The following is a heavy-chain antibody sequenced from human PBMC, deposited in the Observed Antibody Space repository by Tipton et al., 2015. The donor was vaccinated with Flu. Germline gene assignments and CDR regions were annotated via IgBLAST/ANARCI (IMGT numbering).Heavy chain of an antibody. CDR3: ARSIAAAADY. D-gene: IGHD6-13*01. CDR1: GGSISSGSYY. CDR2: IYYSGST. V-gene: IGHV4-61*01. J-gene: IGHJ4*02. Sequence: TLSLTCTVSGGSISSGSYYWSWIRQPPGKGLEWIGYIYYSGSTNYNPSLKSRVTISVDTSKNQFSLKLGSVTAADTAVYYCARSIAAAADYWGQGTLVTVSS.